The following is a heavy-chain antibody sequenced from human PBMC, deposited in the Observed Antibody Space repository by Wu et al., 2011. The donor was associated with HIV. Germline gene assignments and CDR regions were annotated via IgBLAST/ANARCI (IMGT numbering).Heavy chain of an antibody. CDR1: GYTFTDYY. J-gene: IGHJ6*02. D-gene: IGHD5-12*01. V-gene: IGHV1-2*02. CDR3: ARDPRKWLRLGDYYYGMDV. CDR2: INPYTGGT. Sequence: QVQLVQSGAEVKKPGASVKVSCKTSGYTFTDYYMHWVRQAPGQGLEWMGRINPYTGGTTYARKFQDRVTMTGETSISTAYMELSRLRSDDTAVYYCARDPRKWLRLGDYYYGMDVWGQGTTVTVSS.